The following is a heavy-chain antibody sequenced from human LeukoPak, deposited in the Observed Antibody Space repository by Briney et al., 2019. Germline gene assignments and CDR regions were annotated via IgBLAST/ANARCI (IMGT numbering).Heavy chain of an antibody. J-gene: IGHJ4*02. CDR2: INHSGST. CDR3: ARKGRDIVEVQLPDTFFPPGIIDY. D-gene: IGHD2-2*01. V-gene: IGHV4-34*01. Sequence: PSETLSLTCAVYGGSFSGYYWSWLRQPPGKGLEWIGEINHSGSTNYNPSLKSRVTISVDTSKNQFSLKLSSVTAADTAVYYCARKGRDIVEVQLPDTFFPPGIIDYWGQGTLVTVSS. CDR1: GGSFSGYY.